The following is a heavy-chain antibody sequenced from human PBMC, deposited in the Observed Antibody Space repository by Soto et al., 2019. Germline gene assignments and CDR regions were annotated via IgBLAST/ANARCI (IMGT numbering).Heavy chain of an antibody. Sequence: LRLSCAASGFTFTTYAMSWVRQPPGRGLEWVAAISGSGRSTYYADSVKGRFTISRDNSRNTLYLQMNSLRAEDTAIYYGANVDTAMVGHFDYWGQGTLVTVSS. V-gene: IGHV3-23*01. J-gene: IGHJ4*02. CDR3: ANVDTAMVGHFDY. CDR1: GFTFTTYA. D-gene: IGHD5-18*01. CDR2: ISGSGRST.